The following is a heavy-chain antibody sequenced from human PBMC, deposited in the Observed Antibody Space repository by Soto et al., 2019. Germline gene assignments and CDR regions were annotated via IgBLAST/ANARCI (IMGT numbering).Heavy chain of an antibody. Sequence: QVQLVESGGGVVQPGTSLRLSCVGSGFTFRSYVIHWVRQAPGKGLEWVALTSYDGSNNFYGDSVKGRCTISRHNSRNTVELQMDSLRFEDTALYYGARWGTTGGLDGWGQGTLVSVSS. CDR1: GFTFRSYV. V-gene: IGHV3-33*05. CDR2: TSYDGSNN. J-gene: IGHJ5*02. CDR3: ARWGTTGGLDG. D-gene: IGHD3-16*01.